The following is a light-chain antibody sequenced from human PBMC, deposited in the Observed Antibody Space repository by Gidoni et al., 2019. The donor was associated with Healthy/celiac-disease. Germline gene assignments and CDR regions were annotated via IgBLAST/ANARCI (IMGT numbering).Light chain of an antibody. CDR2: AAS. CDR1: QGISNY. CDR3: QKYNSAPRT. J-gene: IGKJ1*01. Sequence: DIQLAQSPSSLSASVGDRVTITCRASQGISNYLAWHPQKPGKVPKLLIYAASTLQSGVPSRFSGSGSGTDFTLTISSLQPEDVSTYYCQKYNSAPRTFGQGTKLEIK. V-gene: IGKV1-27*01.